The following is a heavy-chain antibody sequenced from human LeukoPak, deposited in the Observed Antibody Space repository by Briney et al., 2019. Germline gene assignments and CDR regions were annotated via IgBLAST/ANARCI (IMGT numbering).Heavy chain of an antibody. V-gene: IGHV4-4*07. Sequence: SDTLSLTCDVSGGSIRSYYWGWVRQPAGKGLEWIGRIYTTGTTNFNPSLKSRLTMSVDTSKNQFSLKLTSVTAADTSVYFCGRQGYTASYYFLDFWGQGTLVTVSS. CDR3: GRQGYTASYYFLDF. J-gene: IGHJ4*02. CDR1: GGSIRSYY. D-gene: IGHD2/OR15-2a*01. CDR2: IYTTGTT.